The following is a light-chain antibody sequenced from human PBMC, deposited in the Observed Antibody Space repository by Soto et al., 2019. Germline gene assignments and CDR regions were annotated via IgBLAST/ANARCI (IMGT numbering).Light chain of an antibody. Sequence: PEDRATLSCRASQSFSSTFFAWYQQKPGQAPRLLIYGASSRATGIPDRFSGSGSGTDFTLTISRLEPEDFAVYYCQQYARSVTFGQGTKVEI. CDR1: QSFSSTF. J-gene: IGKJ1*01. CDR2: GAS. V-gene: IGKV3-20*01. CDR3: QQYARSVT.